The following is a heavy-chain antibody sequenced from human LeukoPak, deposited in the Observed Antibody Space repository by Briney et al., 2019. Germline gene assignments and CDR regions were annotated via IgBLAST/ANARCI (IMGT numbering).Heavy chain of an antibody. CDR1: GFTFSSYS. Sequence: GGSLRLSCAASGFTFSSYSMNWVRQAPGKGLEWVSYISSSSSTIYYADSVKGRFTISRDNAKNSLYLQMNSLRAEDTAVYYCARVGYYDSSGYYYGYYFDYWGQGTLVTVSS. V-gene: IGHV3-48*01. CDR3: ARVGYYDSSGYYYGYYFDY. CDR2: ISSSSSTI. J-gene: IGHJ4*02. D-gene: IGHD3-22*01.